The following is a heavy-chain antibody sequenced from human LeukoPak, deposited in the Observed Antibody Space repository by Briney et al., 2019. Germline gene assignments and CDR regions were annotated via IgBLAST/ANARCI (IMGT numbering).Heavy chain of an antibody. CDR2: INPNSGGT. CDR3: ARDRGVDWGRGAFDI. D-gene: IGHD3/OR15-3a*01. Sequence: ASVKVSCKASGYTFTDYYLHWVRQAPGQGLEWMGWINPNSGGTNFAQKFQGRVTMTSDTSISTAYMELSRLRSDVTAVYYCARDRGVDWGRGAFDIWGQGTMVTVSS. J-gene: IGHJ3*02. CDR1: GYTFTDYY. V-gene: IGHV1-2*02.